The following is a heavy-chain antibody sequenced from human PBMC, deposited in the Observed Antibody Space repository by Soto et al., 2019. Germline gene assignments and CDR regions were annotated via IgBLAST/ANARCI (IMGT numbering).Heavy chain of an antibody. Sequence: EVQLVESGGGLVQPGRSLRLSCAASGFTFDDYAMHWVRQAAGKGLEWVSGISWNSGSIGYADSVKGRFTISRDNAKNSLYLQMNSLRAEDTALYYCAKDHSGWLFAALDIWGQGTMVTVSS. CDR3: AKDHSGWLFAALDI. V-gene: IGHV3-9*01. CDR2: ISWNSGSI. D-gene: IGHD6-19*01. CDR1: GFTFDDYA. J-gene: IGHJ3*02.